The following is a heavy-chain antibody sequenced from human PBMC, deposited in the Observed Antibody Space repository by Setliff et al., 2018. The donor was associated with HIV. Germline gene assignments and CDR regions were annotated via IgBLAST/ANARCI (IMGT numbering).Heavy chain of an antibody. CDR3: AKELAASGLGYFDS. J-gene: IGHJ4*02. Sequence: GGSLRLSCAATGFTFSNYGMHWVRQAPGEGLEWVSAILSTGERTFYADSVKGRFTISRDNSKNTVYLQMNSLRAEDTAEYYCAKELAASGLGYFDSWGRGILVTVSS. CDR2: ILSTGERT. D-gene: IGHD3-22*01. V-gene: IGHV3-23*01. CDR1: GFTFSNYG.